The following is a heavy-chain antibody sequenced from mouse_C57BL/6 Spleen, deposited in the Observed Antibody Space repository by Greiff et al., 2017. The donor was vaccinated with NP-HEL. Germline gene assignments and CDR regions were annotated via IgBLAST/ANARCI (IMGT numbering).Heavy chain of an antibody. V-gene: IGHV5-4*01. CDR1: GFTFSSYA. CDR3: ARGYGSSFYWYFDV. D-gene: IGHD1-1*01. J-gene: IGHJ1*03. Sequence: EVQLVESGGGLVKPGGSLKLSCAASGFTFSSYAMSWVRQTPEKRLEWVATISDGGSYTYYPDNVKGRFTISRDNAKNNLYLQMSHLKSEDTAMYYCARGYGSSFYWYFDVWGTGTTVTVSS. CDR2: ISDGGSYT.